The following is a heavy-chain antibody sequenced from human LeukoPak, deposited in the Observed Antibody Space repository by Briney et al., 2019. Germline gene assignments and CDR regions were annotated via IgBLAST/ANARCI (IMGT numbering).Heavy chain of an antibody. CDR3: ARALYSSSSVGI. CDR2: MNPNSGNT. Sequence: GASVKVSCKAAGYTCTSYDINWVRQATGQGLEWRGWMNPNSGNTGYAQKFQGRVTMTRNTSISTAYMELSSLRSEDTAVSYCARALYSSSSVGIWGQGTLVTVTS. CDR1: GYTCTSYD. J-gene: IGHJ4*02. V-gene: IGHV1-8*01. D-gene: IGHD6-6*01.